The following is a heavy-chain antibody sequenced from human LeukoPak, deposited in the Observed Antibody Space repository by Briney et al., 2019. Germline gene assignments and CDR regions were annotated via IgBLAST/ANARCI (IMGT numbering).Heavy chain of an antibody. CDR3: AALSSSGYFLGVAFDI. Sequence: GGSLRLSCAASGFTFSSYAMSWVRQAPGKGLEWVSGISGSGGSTYYADSVKGRFTISRDNSKNTLYLQMNSLRAEDTAVYYCAALSSSGYFLGVAFDIWGQGTMVTVSS. CDR1: GFTFSSYA. J-gene: IGHJ3*02. V-gene: IGHV3-23*01. D-gene: IGHD3-22*01. CDR2: ISGSGGST.